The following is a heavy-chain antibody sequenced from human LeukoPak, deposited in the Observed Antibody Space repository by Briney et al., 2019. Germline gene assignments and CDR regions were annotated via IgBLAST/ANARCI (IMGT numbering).Heavy chain of an antibody. D-gene: IGHD3-22*01. CDR2: IIPNLGTT. CDR3: ATTNDGGGYQWGDFFDF. V-gene: IGHV1-69*04. CDR1: GGTSNSHA. J-gene: IGHJ4*02. Sequence: ASVKVSCKASGGTSNSHAISWVRQAPGQGLEWMGRIIPNLGTTNRAQNFQDRVTLTADKSTNTAYIELTSLTSDDTAVYYCATTNDGGGYQWGDFFDFWGQGTLVTVSS.